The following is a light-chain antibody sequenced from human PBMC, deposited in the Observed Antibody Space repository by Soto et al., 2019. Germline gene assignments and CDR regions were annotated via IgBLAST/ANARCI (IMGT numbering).Light chain of an antibody. CDR2: DVN. V-gene: IGLV2-18*02. CDR3: SSYTISSTSV. Sequence: QSVLTQPPSVSGSPGQSVAISCTGTSSDVCSYNRVSRYQQPPGTAPKLMIYDVNNRPSGVPDRFSGSKSGNTASLTISGLQAEDDADYYCSSYTISSTSVFGTGTKVTVL. CDR1: SSDVCSYNR. J-gene: IGLJ1*01.